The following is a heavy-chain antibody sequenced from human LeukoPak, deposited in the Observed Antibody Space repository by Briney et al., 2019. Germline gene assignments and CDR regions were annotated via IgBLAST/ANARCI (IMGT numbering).Heavy chain of an antibody. CDR2: IKQDGSEK. CDR1: GFSLNSYS. J-gene: IGHJ6*03. Sequence: GGSLRLSCAASGFSLNSYSMNWVRQAPGKGLEWVANIKQDGSEKYYVDSVKGRFTISRDNAKNSLYLQMNSLRAEDTAVYYCARDYYYYMDVWGKGTTVTVSS. V-gene: IGHV3-7*01. CDR3: ARDYYYYMDV.